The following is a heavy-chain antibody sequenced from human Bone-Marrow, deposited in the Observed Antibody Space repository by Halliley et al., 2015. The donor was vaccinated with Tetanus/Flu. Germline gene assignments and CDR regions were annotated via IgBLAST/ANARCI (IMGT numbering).Heavy chain of an antibody. CDR3: VGGAPSHFFFDY. Sequence: EWVAGMSFDGSERAYTDSVKGRFTISRDNSKNTLYLQMNSLRDEDTAVYYCVGGAPSHFFFDYWGQEIVVTVSS. CDR2: MSFDGSER. V-gene: IGHV3-30*10. J-gene: IGHJ4*02. D-gene: IGHD3-16*01.